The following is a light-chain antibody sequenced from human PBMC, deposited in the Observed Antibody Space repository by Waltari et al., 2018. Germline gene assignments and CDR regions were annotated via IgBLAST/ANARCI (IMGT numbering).Light chain of an antibody. CDR3: AAWDDSLSCWV. CDR1: SSNVGSSY. CDR2: RDD. V-gene: IGLV1-47*01. Sequence: QSVLTQPPSASGTPGQRVTISCSGSSSNVGSSYVYWYQHLPGAAPKVLMFRDDERASGSPDRFAGSKSGTSASLAISGLRSEDEADYYFAAWDDSLSCWVFGGGTKLTVL. J-gene: IGLJ3*02.